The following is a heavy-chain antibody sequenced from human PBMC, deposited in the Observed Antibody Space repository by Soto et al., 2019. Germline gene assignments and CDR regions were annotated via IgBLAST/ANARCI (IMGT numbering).Heavy chain of an antibody. D-gene: IGHD3-22*01. V-gene: IGHV3-23*01. Sequence: WGSLRLSCAASGFTFSSDAMCWVRQPPGKGLEWVSAISGSGGSTSYADSVKGRFTISRDNSKNTLYLQMMSLRAEDNAVYYCAKVVYYYDSSGSLISDAFDIWGQGTMVTVSS. CDR1: GFTFSSDA. J-gene: IGHJ3*02. CDR2: ISGSGGST. CDR3: AKVVYYYDSSGSLISDAFDI.